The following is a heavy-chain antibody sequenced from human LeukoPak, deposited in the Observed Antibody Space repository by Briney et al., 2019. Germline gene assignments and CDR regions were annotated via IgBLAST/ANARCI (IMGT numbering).Heavy chain of an antibody. CDR2: IYYSVNT. CDR3: ASSNYPLDY. D-gene: IGHD4-11*01. J-gene: IGHJ4*02. Sequence: PSETLSLTCTVSGGSISSYYWSWIRQPPGKGLEWIGYIYYSVNTYYNPSLKSRVTISVDTSKNQFSLKLSSVTAADTAVYYCASSNYPLDYWGQGTLVTVSS. CDR1: GGSISSYY. V-gene: IGHV4-59*06.